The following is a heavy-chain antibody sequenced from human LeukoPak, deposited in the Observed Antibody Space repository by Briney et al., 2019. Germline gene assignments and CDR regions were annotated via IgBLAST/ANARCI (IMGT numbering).Heavy chain of an antibody. CDR1: GFTFSSYA. V-gene: IGHV3-23*01. D-gene: IGHD6-19*01. J-gene: IGHJ6*02. Sequence: GGSLRLSCAASGFTFSSYAMSWVRQAPGKGLEWASAISGSGGSTYYADSVKGRFTISRDNSKNTLYLQMNSLRAEDTAVYYCAAYQGGWYYYYGMDVWGQGTTVTVSS. CDR3: AAYQGGWYYYYGMDV. CDR2: ISGSGGST.